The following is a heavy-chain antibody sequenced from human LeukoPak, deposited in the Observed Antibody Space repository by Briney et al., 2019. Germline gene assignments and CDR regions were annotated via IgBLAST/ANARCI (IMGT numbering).Heavy chain of an antibody. J-gene: IGHJ3*02. CDR1: GFTFSSYA. CDR3: ARESQSAYHYDSSGYEDAFDI. V-gene: IGHV3-23*01. Sequence: PPGGSLRLSCAASGFTFSSYAMSWVRQAPGKGLEWVSAISGSGGSTYYADSVKGRFTISRDNSKNTLYLQMNSLRAEDTAVYYCARESQSAYHYDSSGYEDAFDIWGQGTMVTASS. D-gene: IGHD3-22*01. CDR2: ISGSGGST.